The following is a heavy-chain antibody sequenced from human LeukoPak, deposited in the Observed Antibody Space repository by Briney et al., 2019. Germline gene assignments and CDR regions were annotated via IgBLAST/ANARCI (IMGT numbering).Heavy chain of an antibody. J-gene: IGHJ2*01. CDR1: GGSFIGYC. D-gene: IGHD4-17*01. Sequence: SETLSLTCAVYGGSFIGYCWSWIRQPPGKGLEWIGEINHSGSTNYNPSLKSRVTISVDTSKNQSSLKLSSVTAADTAVYYCAREEAAVTPGNWYFDLWGRGTLVTVSS. CDR2: INHSGST. CDR3: AREEAAVTPGNWYFDL. V-gene: IGHV4-34*01.